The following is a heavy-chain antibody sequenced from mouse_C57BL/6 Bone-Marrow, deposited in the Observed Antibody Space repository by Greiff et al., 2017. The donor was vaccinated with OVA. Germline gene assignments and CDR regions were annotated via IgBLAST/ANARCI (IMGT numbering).Heavy chain of an antibody. V-gene: IGHV14-4*01. CDR1: GFNIKDDY. CDR3: TTPLLLRYWYFDV. D-gene: IGHD1-1*01. Sequence: EVQLQQSGAELVRPGASVKLSCTASGFNIKDDYMHWVKQRPEQGLEWIGWIDPENGDTEYASKFQGKATITADTSSNTAYLQLSSLTSEDTAVYYCTTPLLLRYWYFDVWGTGTTVTVSS. CDR2: IDPENGDT. J-gene: IGHJ1*03.